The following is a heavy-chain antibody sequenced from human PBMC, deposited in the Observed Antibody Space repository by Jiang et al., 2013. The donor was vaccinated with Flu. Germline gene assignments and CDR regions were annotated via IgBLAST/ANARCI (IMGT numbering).Heavy chain of an antibody. J-gene: IGHJ6*02. D-gene: IGHD3-10*01. CDR3: ARDLSGYYGSGHRVYYYGMDV. V-gene: IGHV1-2*02. CDR1: GYTFTGYY. CDR2: INPNSGGT. Sequence: GAEVKKPGASVKVSCKASGYTFTGYYMHWVRQAPGQGLEWMGWINPNSGGTNYAQKFQGRVTMTRDTSISTAYMELSRLRSDDTAVYYCARDLSGYYGSGHRVYYYGMDVWGQGTTVTVSS.